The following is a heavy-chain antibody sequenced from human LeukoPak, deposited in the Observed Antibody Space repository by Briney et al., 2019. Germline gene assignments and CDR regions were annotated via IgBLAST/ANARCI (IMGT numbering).Heavy chain of an antibody. CDR2: INPNNGGT. Sequence: ASVKVSCKASGYTFTGYYIHWVRQAPGQGLEWMGRINPNNGGTNYAQKFQGRVAMTRDMSMSTAYMELSRLRSVDTAVYYCAGEDNSSGYRPFDIWGQGTMVTVPS. V-gene: IGHV1-2*06. CDR1: GYTFTGYY. J-gene: IGHJ3*02. D-gene: IGHD3-22*01. CDR3: AGEDNSSGYRPFDI.